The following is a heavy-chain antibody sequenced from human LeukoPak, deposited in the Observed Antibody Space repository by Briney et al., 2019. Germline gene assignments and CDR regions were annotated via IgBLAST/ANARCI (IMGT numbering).Heavy chain of an antibody. CDR3: ARGRSRYGRGWFDP. D-gene: IGHD6-13*01. CDR1: GGSFSGYY. V-gene: IGHV4-34*01. J-gene: IGHJ5*02. Sequence: PSETLSLTCAVYGGSFSGYYWSWIRQPPGKGLEWIGEINHSGGTNYNPSLKSRVTISVDTSKNQFSLKLSSVTAADTAVYYCARGRSRYGRGWFDPWGQGTLVTVSS. CDR2: INHSGGT.